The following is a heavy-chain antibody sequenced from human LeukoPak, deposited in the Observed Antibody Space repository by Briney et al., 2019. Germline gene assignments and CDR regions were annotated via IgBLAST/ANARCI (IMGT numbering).Heavy chain of an antibody. J-gene: IGHJ4*02. CDR1: GGSISGYY. Sequence: PSETLSLTCTVSGGSISGYYWSWVRQPAGKGLEWIGRIYTGGSTNYNPSLKSRVTMSVDTSKNQFSLKLSSVTAADTAVYYRARTRFWYYDSFVRPYYFDYWGQGTLVTVSS. V-gene: IGHV4-4*07. CDR3: ARTRFWYYDSFVRPYYFDY. CDR2: IYTGGST. D-gene: IGHD3-22*01.